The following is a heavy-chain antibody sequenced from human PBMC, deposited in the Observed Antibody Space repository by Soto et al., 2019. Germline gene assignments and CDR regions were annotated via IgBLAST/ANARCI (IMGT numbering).Heavy chain of an antibody. D-gene: IGHD6-13*01. V-gene: IGHV1-18*01. Sequence: GGPVEGSRKASGYNFTRYWISWGRQAPGQGLEWMGWISAYNGNKKYAQKLQGRATMTTDTSTSTAYMELRSLRSDDTAVCYCARDLGQQLVDYWGQGTLVTVSS. CDR2: ISAYNGNK. CDR1: GYNFTRYW. J-gene: IGHJ4*02. CDR3: ARDLGQQLVDY.